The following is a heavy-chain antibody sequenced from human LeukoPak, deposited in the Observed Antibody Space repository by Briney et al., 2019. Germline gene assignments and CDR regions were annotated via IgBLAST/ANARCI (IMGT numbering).Heavy chain of an antibody. CDR2: IYSSGPT. Sequence: SETLSLTCSVSGGSISGYYWSWIRQPPGKGLEWIGYIYSSGPTIYNPSLKSRVTISVDTSNNQFSLKLSSVTAADTAVYFCARAETFYYGSGSSNWFDPWGQGTLVTVSS. CDR1: GGSISGYY. D-gene: IGHD3-10*01. J-gene: IGHJ5*02. CDR3: ARAETFYYGSGSSNWFDP. V-gene: IGHV4-59*08.